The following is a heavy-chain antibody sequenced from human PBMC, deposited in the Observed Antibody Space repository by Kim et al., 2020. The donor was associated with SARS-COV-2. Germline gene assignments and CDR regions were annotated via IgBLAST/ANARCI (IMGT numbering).Heavy chain of an antibody. J-gene: IGHJ4*02. CDR3: AREGYGGNSYYSYYFDY. V-gene: IGHV1-46*01. D-gene: IGHD2-15*01. CDR1: GYTFTSYY. Sequence: ASVKVSCKASGYTFTSYYMHWVRQAPGQGLEWMGIINPSGGSTSYAQKFQGRVTMTRDTSTSTVYMELSSLRSEDTAVYYCAREGYGGNSYYSYYFDYWGQGTLVTVSS. CDR2: INPSGGST.